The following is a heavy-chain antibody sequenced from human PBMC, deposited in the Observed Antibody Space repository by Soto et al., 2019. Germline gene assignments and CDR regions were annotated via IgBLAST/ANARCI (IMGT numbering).Heavy chain of an antibody. J-gene: IGHJ4*02. CDR3: ASGSSSWLYYFDY. Sequence: QVQLQESGPGLVKPSQTLSLTCTVSGGSISSGDYYWSWIRQPPGKGLEWIGYIYYSGSTYYNPSLKSRGTISVDTSKNQYSLKLSSVTAADTAVYYCASGSSSWLYYFDYWGQGTLVTVSS. D-gene: IGHD6-13*01. CDR2: IYYSGST. V-gene: IGHV4-30-4*01. CDR1: GGSISSGDYY.